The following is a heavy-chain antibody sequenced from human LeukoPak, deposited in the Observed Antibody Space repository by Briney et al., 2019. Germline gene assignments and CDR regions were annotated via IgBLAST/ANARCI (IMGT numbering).Heavy chain of an antibody. CDR2: IIPIFGTA. D-gene: IGHD4-17*01. CDR3: ARGMDGDYGLGDY. Sequence: SVKVSCKASGGTFSSYAISWVRQAPGQGLERMGGIIPIFGTANYAQKFQGRVTITADESTSTAYMELSSLRSEDTAVYYCARGMDGDYGLGDYWGQGTLVTVSS. J-gene: IGHJ4*02. CDR1: GGTFSSYA. V-gene: IGHV1-69*13.